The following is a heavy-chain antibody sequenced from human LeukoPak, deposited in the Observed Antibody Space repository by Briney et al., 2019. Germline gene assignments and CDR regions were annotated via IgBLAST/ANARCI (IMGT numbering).Heavy chain of an antibody. CDR1: GFTFSSYS. CDR3: ASSTVPPFDY. D-gene: IGHD4-17*01. V-gene: IGHV3-74*01. Sequence: GGSLRLSCAASGFTFSSYSMNWVRQAPGMGLVWVSRLPPDELDIIYADSVKGRFTVSRDNAKNTLYLRMNSLRAEDTAVYYCASSTVPPFDYWGQGTLVTVSS. J-gene: IGHJ4*02. CDR2: LPPDELDI.